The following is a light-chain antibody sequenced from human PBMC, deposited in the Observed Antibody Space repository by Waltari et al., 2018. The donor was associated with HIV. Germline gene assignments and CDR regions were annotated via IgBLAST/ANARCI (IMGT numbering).Light chain of an antibody. J-gene: IGLJ1*01. Sequence: QSVLTQPPSVSGAPGQRVTISCTGSSSNIGAGFGVHWYQQLPGTAPKLLIYGDSNRPSGVPDRFSGSKSGTSASLAITGLQSEDEADYYCCSCPRSGIRYVFGTGTKVTVL. CDR2: GDS. V-gene: IGLV1-40*01. CDR3: CSCPRSGIRYV. CDR1: SSNIGAGFG.